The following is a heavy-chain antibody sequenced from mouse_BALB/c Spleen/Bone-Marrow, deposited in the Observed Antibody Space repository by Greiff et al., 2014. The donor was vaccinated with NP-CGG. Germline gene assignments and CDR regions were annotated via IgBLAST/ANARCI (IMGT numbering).Heavy chain of an antibody. Sequence: VMLVESGAELVRPGASVKLSCKTSGYIFTSYWIHWIKQRSGQGLEWIARIYPGTGSNYYNEKFKGKATLTAGKSSSTAYMQLSSLKSEDSAVYFCARTSNPAMDYWGPGTSVTVSS. CDR2: IYPGTGSN. J-gene: IGHJ4*01. CDR3: ARTSNPAMDY. D-gene: IGHD2-5*01. CDR1: GYIFTSYW. V-gene: IGHV1S132*01.